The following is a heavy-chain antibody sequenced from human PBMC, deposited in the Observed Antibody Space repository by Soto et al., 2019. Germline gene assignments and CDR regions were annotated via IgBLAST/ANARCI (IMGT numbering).Heavy chain of an antibody. Sequence: SETLSLTCTVSGGSISSYYWSWIRQPPGKGLEWIGYIYYSGSTNYNPSLKSRVTISVDTSKNQFSLKLSSVTAADTAVYYCATGGASGYSSGWFSYWGQGTLVTVSS. CDR1: GGSISSYY. D-gene: IGHD6-19*01. J-gene: IGHJ4*02. CDR3: ATGGASGYSSGWFSY. V-gene: IGHV4-59*01. CDR2: IYYSGST.